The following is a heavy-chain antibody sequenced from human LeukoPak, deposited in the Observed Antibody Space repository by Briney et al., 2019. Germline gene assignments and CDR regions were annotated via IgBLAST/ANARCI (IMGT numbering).Heavy chain of an antibody. J-gene: IGHJ4*02. D-gene: IGHD2-8*01. CDR3: ARRSCTNGVCYAGHRTFDY. CDR2: IYPGDSDT. CDR1: GYSFTSYW. V-gene: IGHV5-51*01. Sequence: GESLKISCKGSGYSFTSYWIGWVRQMPGKGLEWMGIIYPGDSDTRYSPSFQGQVTISADKSISTAYLQWSSLKASDTAMYYCARRSCTNGVCYAGHRTFDYWGQGTLVTVSS.